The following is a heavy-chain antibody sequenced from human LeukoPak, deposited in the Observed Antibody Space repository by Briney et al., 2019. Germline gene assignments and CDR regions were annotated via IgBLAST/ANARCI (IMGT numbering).Heavy chain of an antibody. Sequence: GGSLRLSCTSSRFTFGDYAMSWVRQAPGKGLEWVAFIRYDASDKYYADSVKGRFTISRDNSKNTLYLQMNSLRPEDTAVYYCAKDKAFLAGYFDYWGQGNLVTVSS. V-gene: IGHV3-30*02. J-gene: IGHJ4*02. CDR3: AKDKAFLAGYFDY. CDR2: IRYDASDK. CDR1: RFTFGDYA.